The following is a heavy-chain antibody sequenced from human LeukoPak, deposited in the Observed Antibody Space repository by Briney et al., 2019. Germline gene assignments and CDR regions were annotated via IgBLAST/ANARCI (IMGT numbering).Heavy chain of an antibody. D-gene: IGHD5-18*01. CDR2: IIPILGIA. J-gene: IGHJ6*02. CDR1: GGTFSSYA. CDR3: ARVDTAMSYYYYGMDV. Sequence: SVKVSCKASGGTFSSYAISWVRQAPGQGLEWMGRIIPILGIANYAQKFQGRVTITADKSASTAYMELSSLRSEDTAVYYCARVDTAMSYYYYGMDVWGQGTTVTVSS. V-gene: IGHV1-69*04.